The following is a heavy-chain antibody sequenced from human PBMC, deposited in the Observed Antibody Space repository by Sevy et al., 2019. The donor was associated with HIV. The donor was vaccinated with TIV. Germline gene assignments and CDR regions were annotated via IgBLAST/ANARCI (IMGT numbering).Heavy chain of an antibody. CDR2: IKRDGSEK. Sequence: GGSLRLSCAASGLTFSNYWMSWVRQAPGKGLEWVANIKRDGSEKYYVASVKGRFTISRDNAKNSLYLQMNSLRAEDTAVYYCARDCSSTSCLWGMDVWGQGTTVTVSS. J-gene: IGHJ6*02. CDR3: ARDCSSTSCLWGMDV. CDR1: GLTFSNYW. D-gene: IGHD2-2*01. V-gene: IGHV3-7*03.